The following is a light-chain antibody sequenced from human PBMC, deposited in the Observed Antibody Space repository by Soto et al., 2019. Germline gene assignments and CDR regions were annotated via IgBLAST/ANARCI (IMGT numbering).Light chain of an antibody. V-gene: IGKV2-30*02. CDR2: EVS. Sequence: DVVMTQSPLSLPVTLGQPASISCRSSQSLIHSDGSTYLSWFHQRPGQSPRRLIYEVSDRDSGVPERFSGSGSGTDFTLKISRVEAEDVGVYYCLQCTHWPWTFGQGTEVEIK. CDR3: LQCTHWPWT. J-gene: IGKJ1*01. CDR1: QSLIHSDGSTY.